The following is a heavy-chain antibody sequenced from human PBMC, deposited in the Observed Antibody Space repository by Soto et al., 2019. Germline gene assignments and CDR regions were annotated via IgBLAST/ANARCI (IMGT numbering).Heavy chain of an antibody. D-gene: IGHD5-18*01. CDR3: ARDSDTAAGFSMDV. V-gene: IGHV4-30-2*01. J-gene: IGHJ6*02. CDR2: IYQSGSA. CDR1: GGSITSDGYS. Sequence: SETLSLTCTVSGGSITSDGYSWSWVRQPPGKGLEWISYIYQSGSAYYNPSLKGRVTTSVDKSKNQFSLKLNSLTAADTAVYYCARDSDTAAGFSMDVWGQGTTVTVSS.